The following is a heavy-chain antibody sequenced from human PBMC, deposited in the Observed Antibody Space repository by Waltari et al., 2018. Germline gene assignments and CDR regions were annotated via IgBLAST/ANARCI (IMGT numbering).Heavy chain of an antibody. CDR1: GGSISSYY. CDR2: IYYSGST. Sequence: QVQLQESGPGLVKPSETLSLTCTVSGGSISSYYWSWLRQPPGKGLEWIGYIYYSGSTNYNPSLKSRVTISVDTSKNQFSLKLSSVTAADTAVYYCARGDGYNLPDAFDIWGQGTMVTVSS. J-gene: IGHJ3*02. CDR3: ARGDGYNLPDAFDI. D-gene: IGHD5-12*01. V-gene: IGHV4-59*01.